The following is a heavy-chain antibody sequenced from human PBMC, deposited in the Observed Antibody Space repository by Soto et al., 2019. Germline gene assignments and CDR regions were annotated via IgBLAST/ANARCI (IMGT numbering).Heavy chain of an antibody. Sequence: SETLSLTCTVSGGSISSYYWSWIRQPPGKGLEWIGYIYYSGSTNYNPSLKSRVTISVDTSKNQFSLKLSSVTAADTAVYYCARDMPRGVLGGSEAFNMWGQGTMVTVSS. D-gene: IGHD2-2*01. CDR3: ARDMPRGVLGGSEAFNM. V-gene: IGHV4-59*01. CDR1: GGSISSYY. J-gene: IGHJ3*02. CDR2: IYYSGST.